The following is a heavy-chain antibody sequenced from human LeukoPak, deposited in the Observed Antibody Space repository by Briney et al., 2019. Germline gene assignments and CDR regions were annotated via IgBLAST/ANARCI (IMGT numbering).Heavy chain of an antibody. J-gene: IGHJ4*02. CDR1: KFNFA. Sequence: GGSLRLSCAASKFNFAMSWVRQTAGKRLEWVSAISGSGDSTFYADSVKGRFTISRDNSKNTLYLQMNSLRVEDTATYYCARDEGYISPTHFDCWGQGTLVTVSS. CDR3: ARDEGYISPTHFDC. D-gene: IGHD6-13*01. V-gene: IGHV3-23*01. CDR2: ISGSGDST.